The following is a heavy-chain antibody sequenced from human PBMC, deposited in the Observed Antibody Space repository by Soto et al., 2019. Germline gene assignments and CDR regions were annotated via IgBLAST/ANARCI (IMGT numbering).Heavy chain of an antibody. D-gene: IGHD3-10*01. CDR2: ISGFNDDT. CDR1: GYTFTSYG. Sequence: QVQLVQSGAEMKNPGASVKVSCKASGYTFTSYGISWVRQAPGQGLEWMGWISGFNDDTNHAKKLQGRVTMTKDTSTGPAYTELRSLKSDDTAVYYCARSGSYYPARNWFGPWGQGTLVTVSS. J-gene: IGHJ5*02. CDR3: ARSGSYYPARNWFGP. V-gene: IGHV1-18*01.